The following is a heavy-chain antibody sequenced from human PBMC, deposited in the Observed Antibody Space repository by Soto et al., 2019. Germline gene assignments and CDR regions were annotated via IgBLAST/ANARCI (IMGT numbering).Heavy chain of an antibody. V-gene: IGHV3-48*02. CDR2: ISSSSSTI. CDR3: ARDTDSKYSSGLDY. D-gene: IGHD6-19*01. J-gene: IGHJ4*02. CDR1: GFTFSSYS. Sequence: GGSLRLSCAASGFTFSSYSMNWVRQAPGKGLEWVSYISSSSSTIYYADSVKGRFTISRDNAKNSLYLQMNSLRDEDTAVYYCARDTDSKYSSGLDYWGQAPRVPVSS.